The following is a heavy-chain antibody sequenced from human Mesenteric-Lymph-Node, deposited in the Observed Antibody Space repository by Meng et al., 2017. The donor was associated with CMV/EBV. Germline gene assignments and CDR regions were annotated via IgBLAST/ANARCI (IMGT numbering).Heavy chain of an antibody. Sequence: ASVKVSCKASGGTFSSYAISWVRQAPGQGLEWMGWVNPNSDDTNYAQKFQGRATMTRDTSINTAYMELRRLTSDDTAVYYCARESTNLRHGFDYWGQGTLVTVSS. J-gene: IGHJ4*02. V-gene: IGHV1-2*02. D-gene: IGHD1-7*01. CDR1: GGTFSSYA. CDR2: VNPNSDDT. CDR3: ARESTNLRHGFDY.